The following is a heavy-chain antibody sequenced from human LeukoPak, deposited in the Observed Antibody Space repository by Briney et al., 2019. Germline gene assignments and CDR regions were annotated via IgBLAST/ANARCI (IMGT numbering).Heavy chain of an antibody. D-gene: IGHD3-22*01. CDR2: INHSGST. Sequence: TSETLSLTCAVYGGSFSGYYWSWIRQPPGKGLEWIGEINHSGSTNYNPSLKSRVTISVDTSKNQFSLKLSSVTAADTAVYYCARLAAGDSSGYLFDYWGQGTLVTVSS. J-gene: IGHJ4*02. CDR1: GGSFSGYY. V-gene: IGHV4-34*01. CDR3: ARLAAGDSSGYLFDY.